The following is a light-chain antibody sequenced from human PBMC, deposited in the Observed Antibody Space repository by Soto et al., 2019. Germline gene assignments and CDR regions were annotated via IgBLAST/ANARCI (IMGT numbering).Light chain of an antibody. CDR2: DAS. CDR1: QSVSSY. V-gene: IGKV3-11*01. J-gene: IGKJ5*01. CDR3: QQRSNQIT. Sequence: EIVLTQSPATLSLSPGERATLSCRASQSVSSYLAWYQQKPGQAPRLLIYDASNRATGIPARFSGSGSGTDFTLTSSSLEPEDVAVYYCQQRSNQITFGQGTRLEMK.